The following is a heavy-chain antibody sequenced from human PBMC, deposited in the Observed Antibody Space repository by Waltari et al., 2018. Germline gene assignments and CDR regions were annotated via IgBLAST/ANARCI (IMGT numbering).Heavy chain of an antibody. CDR1: GFTLRRTW. CDR2: ISGDGSTI. CDR3: ARGADL. Sequence: EVQLVESGGGLVQPGGSLSPACSASGFTLRRTWLHWVRQVPGKGLVWVSRISGDGSTINYADSVKGRFTISRDTAKNTLYLQMNSLRAEDTAVYYCARGADLRGQGILVTVSS. V-gene: IGHV3-74*01. J-gene: IGHJ4*02. D-gene: IGHD3-3*01.